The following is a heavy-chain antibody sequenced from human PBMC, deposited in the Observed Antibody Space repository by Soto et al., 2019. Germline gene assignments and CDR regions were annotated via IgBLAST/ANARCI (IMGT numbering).Heavy chain of an antibody. CDR1: GGSISSYY. D-gene: IGHD5-12*01. CDR2: IYYSGST. V-gene: IGHV4-59*01. CDR3: ERLLFGRRGYSGYDY. J-gene: IGHJ4*02. Sequence: SETLSLTCTVSGGSISSYYWSWIRQPPGKGLEWIGYIYYSGSTNYNPSLKSRVTISVDTSKNQFSLKLSSVTAADTAVYYCERLLFGRRGYSGYDYWGQGTLVTVSS.